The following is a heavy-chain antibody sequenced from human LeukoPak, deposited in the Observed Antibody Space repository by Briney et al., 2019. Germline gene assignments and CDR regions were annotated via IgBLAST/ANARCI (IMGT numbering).Heavy chain of an antibody. D-gene: IGHD6-6*01. CDR1: GFTFSNYA. J-gene: IGHJ4*02. Sequence: GGSLRLSCAASGFTFSNYAMHWVRQAPGKGLEWVAVISYDGSDKYYADSVKGRFSISRDNARNSLYLRMNSLRAEDTAVYYCARDPGAYSSSPIDYWGQGTLVTVSS. V-gene: IGHV3-30*04. CDR3: ARDPGAYSSSPIDY. CDR2: ISYDGSDK.